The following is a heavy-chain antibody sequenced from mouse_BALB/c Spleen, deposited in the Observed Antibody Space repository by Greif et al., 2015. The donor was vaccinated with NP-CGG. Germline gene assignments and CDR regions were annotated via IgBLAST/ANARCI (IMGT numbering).Heavy chain of an antibody. Sequence: QVQLQQSGPELVKPGASVRISCKASGYTFTSYYIHWVKQRPGQGLEWIGWIYPGNVNTKYNEKFKGKATLTADKSSSTACMQLSSLTSEDSAVYFCARCGNYGAMDYWGQGTSVTVSS. V-gene: IGHV1S56*01. D-gene: IGHD2-1*01. CDR1: GYTFTSYY. CDR3: ARCGNYGAMDY. CDR2: IYPGNVNT. J-gene: IGHJ4*01.